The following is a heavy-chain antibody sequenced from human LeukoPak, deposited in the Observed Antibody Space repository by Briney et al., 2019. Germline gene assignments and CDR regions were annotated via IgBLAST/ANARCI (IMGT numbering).Heavy chain of an antibody. V-gene: IGHV4-59*08. Sequence: SETLSLTCTVSGGSISSYYWSWIRQPPGKGLEWIGYIYYSGSTNYNPSLKSRVTISVDTSKNQFSLKLSSVTAADTAVYYRARHRSSGWYEYYFDYWGQGTLVTVSS. CDR3: ARHRSSGWYEYYFDY. CDR1: GGSISSYY. CDR2: IYYSGST. J-gene: IGHJ4*02. D-gene: IGHD6-19*01.